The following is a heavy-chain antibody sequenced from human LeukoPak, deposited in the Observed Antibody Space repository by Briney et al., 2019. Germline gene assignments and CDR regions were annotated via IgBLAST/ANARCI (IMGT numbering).Heavy chain of an antibody. CDR3: ARAPYLFTIFGVIPFDY. CDR1: GYSFTSYG. D-gene: IGHD3-3*01. Sequence: GESLKISCKGSGYSFTSYGISWVRQAPGQGLEWMGWISAYNGNTNYAQKLQGRVTMTTDTSTSTAYMELRSLRSDDTAVYYCARAPYLFTIFGVIPFDYWGQGTLVTVSS. CDR2: ISAYNGNT. V-gene: IGHV1-18*01. J-gene: IGHJ4*02.